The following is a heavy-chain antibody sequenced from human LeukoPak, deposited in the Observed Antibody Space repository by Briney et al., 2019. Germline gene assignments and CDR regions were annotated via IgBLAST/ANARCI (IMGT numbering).Heavy chain of an antibody. CDR3: ARDGREYQLLWGSGWFDP. V-gene: IGHV4-34*01. J-gene: IGHJ5*02. D-gene: IGHD2-2*01. CDR1: GGSFSGYY. CDR2: INHSGST. Sequence: SETLSLTCAVYGGSFSGYYWSWIRQPPGKGLEWIGEINHSGSTNYNPSLKSRVTISVDTSKNQFSLKLSSVTAADTAVYYCARDGREYQLLWGSGWFDPWGQGTLVTVSS.